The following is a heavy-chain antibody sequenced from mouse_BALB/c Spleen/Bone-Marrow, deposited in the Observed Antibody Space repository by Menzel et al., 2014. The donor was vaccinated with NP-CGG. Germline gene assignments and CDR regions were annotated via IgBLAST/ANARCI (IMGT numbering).Heavy chain of an antibody. CDR3: ARFPMDY. CDR2: IRNKAYGYTT. Sequence: VQLQQSGGGLVQPGGSLRLSCTTSGLTFTDYYMSWVRQPPGKALEWLAFIRNKAYGYTTEYSASVRGRFTISRDNSQSILYLQMNTLRAEDSATYYCARFPMDYWGQGTSVTVSS. J-gene: IGHJ4*01. CDR1: GLTFTDYY. V-gene: IGHV7-3*02.